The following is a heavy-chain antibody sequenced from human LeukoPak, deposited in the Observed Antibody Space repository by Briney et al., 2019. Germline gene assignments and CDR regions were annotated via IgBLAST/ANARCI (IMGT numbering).Heavy chain of an antibody. CDR1: GFTFSSYS. CDR2: ISSSSSYI. J-gene: IGHJ6*02. Sequence: GGSLRLSCAASGFTFSSYSMNWVRQAPGKGLEWVSSISSSSSYIYYADSVEGRFTISRDNAKNSLYLQMNSLRAEDTAIYYCAKVGGDWSGYYYYGLDVWGQGTTVTVSS. D-gene: IGHD1-26*01. V-gene: IGHV3-21*04. CDR3: AKVGGDWSGYYYYGLDV.